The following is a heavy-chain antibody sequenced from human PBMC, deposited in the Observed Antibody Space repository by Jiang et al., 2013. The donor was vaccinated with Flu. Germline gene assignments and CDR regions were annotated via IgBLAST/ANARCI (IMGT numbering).Heavy chain of an antibody. J-gene: IGHJ3*02. Sequence: GPGLVKPSQTLSLTCTVSGGSISSGSYYWSWIRQPAGKGLEWIGRIYTSGSTNYNPSLKSRVTISVDTSKNQFSLKLSSVTAADTAVYYCARARAHYYDSSGYYWPPDAFDIWGQGTMVTVSS. CDR2: IYTSGST. V-gene: IGHV4-61*02. CDR3: ARARAHYYDSSGYYWPPDAFDI. CDR1: GGSISSGSYY. D-gene: IGHD3-22*01.